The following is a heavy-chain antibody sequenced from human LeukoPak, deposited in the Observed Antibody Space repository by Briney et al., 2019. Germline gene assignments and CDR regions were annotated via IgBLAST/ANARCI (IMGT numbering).Heavy chain of an antibody. CDR1: GDSVSRSDSY. D-gene: IGHD3-22*01. Sequence: SETLSLTCSVSGDSVSRSDSYWDWIRQPPGKGLEWNGTIYYSGRTYCSPSLKSRVTMSVDPSNNQFSLNLRSVTAADTALYYCARRRYYDGSGYLEWGQGTLLSVSS. V-gene: IGHV4-39*01. CDR3: ARRRYYDGSGYLE. CDR2: IYYSGRT. J-gene: IGHJ1*01.